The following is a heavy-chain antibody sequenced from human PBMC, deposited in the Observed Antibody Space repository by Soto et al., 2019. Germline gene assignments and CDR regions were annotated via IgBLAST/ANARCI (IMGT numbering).Heavy chain of an antibody. D-gene: IGHD1-1*01. CDR2: IYSGGST. J-gene: IGHJ4*02. Sequence: SGGSLTLSCAASGFTFRDYWMSWVRQAPGKGLEWVSVIYSGGSTYYADSVKGRFTISRDNSKNTLYLQMNSLRAEDTAVYYCARDTVRGTTDYWGQGTLVTVSS. CDR1: GFTFRDYW. CDR3: ARDTVRGTTDY. V-gene: IGHV3-53*01.